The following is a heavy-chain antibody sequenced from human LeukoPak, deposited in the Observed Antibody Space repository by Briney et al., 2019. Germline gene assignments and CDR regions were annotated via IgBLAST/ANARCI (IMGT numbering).Heavy chain of an antibody. CDR2: IRSTANGYAT. CDR1: GFTFSNAW. J-gene: IGHJ4*02. D-gene: IGHD3-10*01. CDR3: TGNYYGSGSYADFDY. V-gene: IGHV3-73*01. Sequence: GGSLRLSCAASGFTFSNAWMSWVRQAPGEGLEWVGRIRSTANGYATAYAASVKGRFTISRDDSKNTAYLQMDSLKTEDTAVYYCTGNYYGSGSYADFDYWGQGTLVTVSS.